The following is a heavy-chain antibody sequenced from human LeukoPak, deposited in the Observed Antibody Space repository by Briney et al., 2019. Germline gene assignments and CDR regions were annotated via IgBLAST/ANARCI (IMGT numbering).Heavy chain of an antibody. CDR2: ISGSGGST. Sequence: GGTLRLSCAASGFTVSSYGMSWVRQAPGKGLEWVSAISGSGGSTYYADSVKGRFTISRDNSKNTLYLQMNSLRAEDTAVYYCAKPHYDILTGYYTADYYYMDVWGKGTTVTISS. J-gene: IGHJ6*03. CDR1: GFTVSSYG. V-gene: IGHV3-23*01. CDR3: AKPHYDILTGYYTADYYYMDV. D-gene: IGHD3-9*01.